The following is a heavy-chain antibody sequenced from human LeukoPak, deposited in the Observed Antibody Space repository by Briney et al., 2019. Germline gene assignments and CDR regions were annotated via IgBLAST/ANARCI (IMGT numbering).Heavy chain of an antibody. V-gene: IGHV3-23*01. CDR2: ISDSGGIT. J-gene: IGHJ3*02. CDR1: GFTFSSYA. D-gene: IGHD3-3*01. CDR3: AAVGALYYDDAFDI. Sequence: PGGSLRLSCAASGFTFSSYAMSWVRQAPGKGLEWVSAISDSGGITYYADSVKGRFTISRDNSKNTLYLQMNSLRAEDTAVYYCAAVGALYYDDAFDIWGQGTMVTVSS.